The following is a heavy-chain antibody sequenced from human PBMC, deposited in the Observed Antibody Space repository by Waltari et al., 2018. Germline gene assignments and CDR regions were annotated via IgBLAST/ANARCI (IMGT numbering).Heavy chain of an antibody. CDR1: GFTFDDYA. D-gene: IGHD6-6*01. CDR3: ATSPPYSSSKGPLNY. J-gene: IGHJ4*02. Sequence: EVQLVESGGGLVQPGRSLRLSCAASGFTFDDYAMHWVRQAPGKGLEWVSGISWNSGSIGYVDSVKGRFTISRDNAKNSLYLQMNSLRAEDTAVYYCATSPPYSSSKGPLNYWGQGTLVTVSS. V-gene: IGHV3-9*01. CDR2: ISWNSGSI.